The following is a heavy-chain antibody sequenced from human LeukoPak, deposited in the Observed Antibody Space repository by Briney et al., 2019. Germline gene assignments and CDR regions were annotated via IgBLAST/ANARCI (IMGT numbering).Heavy chain of an antibody. Sequence: ASVKVSCKASGYTFTSYGISWVRQAPGQGLEWMGWISAYNGNTNYAQKLQGRVTMTTDTSTSTGYMELRSLRSDDTAVYYCARDLWEDSYDSSGYYYVHSYWGQGTLVTVSS. V-gene: IGHV1-18*01. CDR2: ISAYNGNT. J-gene: IGHJ4*02. CDR1: GYTFTSYG. CDR3: ARDLWEDSYDSSGYYYVHSY. D-gene: IGHD3-22*01.